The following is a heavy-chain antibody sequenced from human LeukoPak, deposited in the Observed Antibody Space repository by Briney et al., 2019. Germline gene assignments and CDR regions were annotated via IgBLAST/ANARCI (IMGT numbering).Heavy chain of an antibody. Sequence: PGGSLRLSCAASGFTFSSYAMSWVRQAPGKGLEWVSAISSSGDTTYYADSVKGRFTISRDNSKNTLYLQMNSLRAEDTAVYYCAKDGVLRYFDWLFRLDYFDYWGQGTLVTVSS. J-gene: IGHJ4*02. V-gene: IGHV3-23*01. CDR3: AKDGVLRYFDWLFRLDYFDY. CDR1: GFTFSSYA. CDR2: ISSSGDTT. D-gene: IGHD3-9*01.